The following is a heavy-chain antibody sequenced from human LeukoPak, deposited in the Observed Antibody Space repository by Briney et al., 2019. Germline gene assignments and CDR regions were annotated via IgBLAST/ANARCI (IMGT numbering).Heavy chain of an antibody. V-gene: IGHV3-33*01. J-gene: IGHJ5*02. Sequence: GGSLRLSCAASGFTFSSYGMHWVRQAPGKGLEWVAVIWYDGSNKYYADSVKGRFTISRDNSKNTLYLQMNSLRAEDTAVYYCAREGGYCSSTSCYFGGSPKNWFDPWGQGTLVTVSS. D-gene: IGHD2-2*01. CDR2: IWYDGSNK. CDR1: GFTFSSYG. CDR3: AREGGYCSSTSCYFGGSPKNWFDP.